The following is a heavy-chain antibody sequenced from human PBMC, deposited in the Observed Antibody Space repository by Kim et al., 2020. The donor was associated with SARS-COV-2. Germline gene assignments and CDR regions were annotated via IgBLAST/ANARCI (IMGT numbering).Heavy chain of an antibody. V-gene: IGHV4-31*03. Sequence: SETLSPTCTVSGDSITSVGYYWSWLRQYPGRGLEWIGYIFYSGSTSYKPSLKSRIAISLETSKNQFSLRLISVTAADTAIYYCARNARRYFGSVDAF. CDR3: ARNARRYFGSVDAF. J-gene: IGHJ3*01. D-gene: IGHD1-26*01. CDR2: IFYSGST. CDR1: GDSITSVGYY.